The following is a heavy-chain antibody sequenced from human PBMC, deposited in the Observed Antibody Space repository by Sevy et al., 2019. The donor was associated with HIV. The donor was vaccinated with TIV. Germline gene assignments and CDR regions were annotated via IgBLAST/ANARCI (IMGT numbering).Heavy chain of an antibody. J-gene: IGHJ5*02. CDR3: ASPGGKGFDP. CDR1: GFTFGNYW. V-gene: IGHV3-7*03. D-gene: IGHD3-16*01. Sequence: GSLRLSCAASGFTFGNYWMSWVRQAPGKGLEWVASIKQDGSERYYVDSVKGRFTISRDNAKNSLYLQMNSLRAEDTAVYYCASPGGKGFDPWGQGTLVTVSS. CDR2: IKQDGSER.